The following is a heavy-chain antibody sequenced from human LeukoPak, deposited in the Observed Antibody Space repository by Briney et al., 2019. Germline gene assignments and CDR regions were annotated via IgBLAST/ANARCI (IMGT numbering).Heavy chain of an antibody. CDR1: GGSISSSSYY. D-gene: IGHD5-18*01. V-gene: IGHV4-39*07. CDR3: AKGHSYGPNDAFDI. Sequence: PSETLSLTCTVSGGSISSSSYYWGWIRQPPGKGLEWIGSIYYSGSTYYNPSLKSRVTISVDTSKNQFSLKLSSVTAADTAVYYCAKGHSYGPNDAFDIWGQGTMVTVSS. J-gene: IGHJ3*02. CDR2: IYYSGST.